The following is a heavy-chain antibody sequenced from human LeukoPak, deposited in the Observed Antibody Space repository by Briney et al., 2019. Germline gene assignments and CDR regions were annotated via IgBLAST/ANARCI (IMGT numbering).Heavy chain of an antibody. CDR1: GFIFSNAW. V-gene: IGHV3-15*04. CDR2: IGNKATSGRT. Sequence: GGSLGLSCAASGFIFSNAWMSWVRQAPGKGLEWVGRIGNKATSGRTDYAAPVKGRFTISSDDSKNTIYLQMNSLKTEDSGVYYCITEYHWGQGTLVTVSS. CDR3: ITEYH. J-gene: IGHJ5*02.